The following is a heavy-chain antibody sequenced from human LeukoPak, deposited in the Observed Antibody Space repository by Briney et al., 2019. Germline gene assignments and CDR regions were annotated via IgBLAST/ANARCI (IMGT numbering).Heavy chain of an antibody. D-gene: IGHD6-13*01. V-gene: IGHV3-23*01. Sequence: PGGSLRLSCAASGFTFSSYAMSWVRQAPGKGLEWVSTISGSGGSTYYADSVKGRFTISRDNSKNTLYLQMNSLRAEDTAVYYCAKGGYSSSWYENDHWGQGTLVTVSS. J-gene: IGHJ4*02. CDR1: GFTFSSYA. CDR2: ISGSGGST. CDR3: AKGGYSSSWYENDH.